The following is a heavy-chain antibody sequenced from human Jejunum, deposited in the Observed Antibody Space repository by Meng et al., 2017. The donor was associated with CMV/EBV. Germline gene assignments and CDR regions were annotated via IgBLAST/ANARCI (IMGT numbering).Heavy chain of an antibody. Sequence: SEGMSWVRQAPGQGLEWMGWISVHNGNTNYAQKFQGRVSMTADTSTTTAYMELRSLRSDDTAVYYCARDKVAGGYCSTTTCPQIFTYWGQGTLVTVSS. D-gene: IGHD2-2*01. CDR1: SEG. J-gene: IGHJ4*02. CDR3: ARDKVAGGYCSTTTCPQIFTY. V-gene: IGHV1-18*01. CDR2: ISVHNGNT.